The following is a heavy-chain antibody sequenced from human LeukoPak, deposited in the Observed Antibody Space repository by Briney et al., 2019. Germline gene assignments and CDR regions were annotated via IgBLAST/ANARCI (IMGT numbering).Heavy chain of an antibody. V-gene: IGHV1-18*01. D-gene: IGHD2-2*01. CDR1: GYTFTSYG. Sequence: ASVKVSCKASGYTFTSYGISWVRQAPGQGLEWVGWISAYNGNTNYAQKLQGRVTMTTDTSTSTAYMELRSLRSDDTAVYYCARGKAGYCSSTSCQHYYYGMDVWGQGTTVTVSS. CDR3: ARGKAGYCSSTSCQHYYYGMDV. J-gene: IGHJ6*02. CDR2: ISAYNGNT.